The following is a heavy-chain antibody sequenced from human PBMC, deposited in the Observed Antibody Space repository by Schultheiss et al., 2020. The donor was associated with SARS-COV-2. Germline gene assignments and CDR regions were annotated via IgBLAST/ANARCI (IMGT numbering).Heavy chain of an antibody. CDR1: GFTFSSYA. V-gene: IGHV3-33*08. J-gene: IGHJ4*02. CDR3: ARGNSGTVVTPRFDS. D-gene: IGHD4-23*01. CDR2: IWYDGSNK. Sequence: GESLKISCAASGFTFSSYAMSWVRQAPGKGLEWVAVIWYDGSNKYYADSVKGRFTISRDNSKNTLYLQMGSLRAEDMAVYYCARGNSGTVVTPRFDSWGQGTLVTVSS.